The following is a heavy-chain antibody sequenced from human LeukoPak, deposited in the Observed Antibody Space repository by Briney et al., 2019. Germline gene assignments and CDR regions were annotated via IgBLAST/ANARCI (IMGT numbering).Heavy chain of an antibody. CDR1: GGSISSHYY. D-gene: IGHD3-10*01. V-gene: IGHV4-39*01. J-gene: IGHJ4*02. CDR2: IYYSGST. Sequence: ASETLSLTCTVSGGSISSHYYWIWIRQPPGKGLEWIGSIYYSGSTYYNPSLKSRVTISVDTSKNQFSLKLNSLTAAETAVYYCARQYGSGSSYTPVVDLWGQGTPVTVSS. CDR3: ARQYGSGSSYTPVVDL.